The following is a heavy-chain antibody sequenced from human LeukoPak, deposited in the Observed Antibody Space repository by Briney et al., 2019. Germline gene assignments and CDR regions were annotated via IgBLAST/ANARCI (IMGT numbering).Heavy chain of an antibody. V-gene: IGHV3-11*01. CDR3: ARDPRYFDILTGTSDY. J-gene: IGHJ4*02. CDR1: GFTFSDYY. D-gene: IGHD3-9*01. CDR2: ISSSGSTI. Sequence: GGSLRLSCAPSGFTFSDYYMSWIRQAPGKGLEWVSYISSSGSTIYYADSVKGRFTIFRDNAKNSLYLQMNSLRAEDTAVYYCARDPRYFDILTGTSDYWGQGTLVTVSS.